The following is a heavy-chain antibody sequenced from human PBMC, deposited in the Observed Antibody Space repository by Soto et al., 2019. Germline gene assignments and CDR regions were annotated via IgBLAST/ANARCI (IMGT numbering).Heavy chain of an antibody. J-gene: IGHJ4*02. CDR2: MNPNSGNT. CDR3: ARDRGAAAVAPFDY. V-gene: IGHV1-8*01. CDR1: GYTFTSYD. D-gene: IGHD6-13*01. Sequence: GASVKVSCKASGYTFTSYDINWVRQATGQGLEWMGWMNPNSGNTGYAQKFQGRVTMTTDTSTSTAYMELRSLRSDDTAVYYCARDRGAAAVAPFDYWGQGTLVTVSS.